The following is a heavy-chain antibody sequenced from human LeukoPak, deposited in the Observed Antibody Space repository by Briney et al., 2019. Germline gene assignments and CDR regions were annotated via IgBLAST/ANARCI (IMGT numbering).Heavy chain of an antibody. V-gene: IGHV3-43*02. CDR3: GKDMGPLGTIWLDY. CDR2: ISGDGTTT. Sequence: GGSLRLSRAASGFTFDDYAMHWVRQAPGKSLEWVSLISGDGTTTYYADSVEGRFTISRDNSKNSLYLQVNSLRTEDTALYYCGKDMGPLGTIWLDYWGQGTLVTVSS. D-gene: IGHD3-3*01. CDR1: GFTFDDYA. J-gene: IGHJ4*02.